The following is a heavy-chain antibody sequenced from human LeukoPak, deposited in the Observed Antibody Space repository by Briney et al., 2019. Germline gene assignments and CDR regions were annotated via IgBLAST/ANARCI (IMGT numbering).Heavy chain of an antibody. Sequence: GASVKVSCKVSGYTLTDLSMHWVRQATAQGLEWMGWMNPNSGNTGYAQKFQGRVTMTRNTSISTAYMELSSLRSEDTAVYYCARSRTRAAHARPITMIVDEFDYWGQGTLVTVSS. CDR3: ARSRTRAAHARPITMIVDEFDY. CDR1: GYTLTDLS. J-gene: IGHJ4*02. V-gene: IGHV1-8*02. CDR2: MNPNSGNT. D-gene: IGHD3-22*01.